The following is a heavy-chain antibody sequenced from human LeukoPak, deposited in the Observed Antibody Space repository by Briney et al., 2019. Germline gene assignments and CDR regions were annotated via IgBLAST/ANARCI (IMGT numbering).Heavy chain of an antibody. CDR2: ISSSGST. Sequence: SETLSLTCEVSGDSLSSGGYSWSWIRQPAGKGLEWIGRISSSGSTNYNPSLKSRVTISVDTSKNQFSLKLSSVTAADTAVYFCARGPYSYDSSGAFDIWGQGTMVTVSS. D-gene: IGHD3-22*01. CDR3: ARGPYSYDSSGAFDI. CDR1: GDSLSSGGYS. V-gene: IGHV4-61*02. J-gene: IGHJ3*02.